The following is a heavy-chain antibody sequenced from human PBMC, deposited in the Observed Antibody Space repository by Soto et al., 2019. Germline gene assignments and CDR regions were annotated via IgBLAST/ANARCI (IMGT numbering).Heavy chain of an antibody. J-gene: IGHJ4*02. Sequence: GGSLRLSCAASGFTFSSYAMSWVRQAPGKGLEWVSAISGSGGSTYYADSVKGRFTISRDNSKNTLYLQMNSLRAEDTAVYYCAKVRGDIVVVPAAIFDYWGQGTLVTVSS. V-gene: IGHV3-23*01. CDR3: AKVRGDIVVVPAAIFDY. CDR2: ISGSGGST. CDR1: GFTFSSYA. D-gene: IGHD2-2*01.